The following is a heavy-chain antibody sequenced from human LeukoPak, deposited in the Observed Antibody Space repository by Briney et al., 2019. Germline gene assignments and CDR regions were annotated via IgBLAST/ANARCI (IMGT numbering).Heavy chain of an antibody. CDR2: ISTYNGDT. J-gene: IGHJ4*02. V-gene: IGHV1-18*01. CDR1: GYTFTTYG. Sequence: ASVKVSCKASGYTFTTYGISCLRQAPGQGLEWMGWISTYNGDTNYAQKLQGRVTLTTDTSTSTVYMELSSLRSDDTAVYYCARRGSVDTPMSNWEWWYWGQGTLVTVSS. CDR3: ARRGSVDTPMSNWEWWY. D-gene: IGHD5-18*01.